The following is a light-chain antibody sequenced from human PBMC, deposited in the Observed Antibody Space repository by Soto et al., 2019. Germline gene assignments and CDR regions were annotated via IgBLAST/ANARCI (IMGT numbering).Light chain of an antibody. J-gene: IGKJ5*01. CDR2: GAS. CDR3: QQYGGSPIT. Sequence: EGVLTQSPDTRSLSPAGRSTLSCIASQSVTTRLAWYQQKPGQPPRLLISGASVRASGVPVRISGSGSGTDFTLTISRLEPEDFALYYCQQYGGSPITFGLGTRLEIK. CDR1: QSVTTR. V-gene: IGKV3-20*01.